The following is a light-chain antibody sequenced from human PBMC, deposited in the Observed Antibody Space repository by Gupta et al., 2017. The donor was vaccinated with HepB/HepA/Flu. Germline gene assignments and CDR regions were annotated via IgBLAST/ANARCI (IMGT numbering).Light chain of an antibody. CDR3: GTGDSSLSVV. J-gene: IGLJ2*01. V-gene: IGLV1-51*01. Sequence: QSVLTLPPSVSAAPGQKVTISCSGSSSNIGSNYVSWYQQLPGTAPKLLIYDNNNRPSGIPDRFSGSKSGTSATLAITGLQTGDEADYYCGTGDSSLSVVFGGGTKLTVL. CDR1: SSNIGSNY. CDR2: DNN.